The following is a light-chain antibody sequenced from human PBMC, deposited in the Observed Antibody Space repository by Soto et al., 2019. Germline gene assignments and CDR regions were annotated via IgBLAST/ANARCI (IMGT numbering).Light chain of an antibody. CDR2: EVT. CDR3: CSYVGNDFFYV. J-gene: IGLJ1*01. Sequence: QSVLTQPASVSGSPGQSITTSCTGTRRDVGGYNYVSWYQQYPGKSPKLLIYEVTHRPSGVSNRFSGSRSGNTASLTISGLQPEDEADYYCCSYVGNDFFYVFGTGTKVTVL. V-gene: IGLV2-14*01. CDR1: RRDVGGYNY.